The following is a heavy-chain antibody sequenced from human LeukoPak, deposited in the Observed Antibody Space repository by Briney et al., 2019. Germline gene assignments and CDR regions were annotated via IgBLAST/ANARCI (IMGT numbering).Heavy chain of an antibody. CDR2: ISAYNGNT. Sequence: ASVKVSCKASGYTFTSYGISWVRQAPEQGLEWMGWISAYNGNTNYAQKLQGRVTMTTDTSTSTAYMELRSLRSDDTAVYYCARDPIDSGYDTWFDPWGQGTLVTVSS. V-gene: IGHV1-18*01. D-gene: IGHD5-12*01. CDR3: ARDPIDSGYDTWFDP. CDR1: GYTFTSYG. J-gene: IGHJ5*02.